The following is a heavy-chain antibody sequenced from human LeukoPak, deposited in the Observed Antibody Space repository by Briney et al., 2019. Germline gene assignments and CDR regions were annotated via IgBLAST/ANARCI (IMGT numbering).Heavy chain of an antibody. J-gene: IGHJ4*02. CDR1: GGSISSSSYY. CDR3: ARDRKWGTKVTDY. Sequence: SETLSLTCTVSGGSISSSSYYWGWIRQPPGKGLEWIGSIYYSGSTYYNPSLKSRVTISVDTSKNQFSLKLSSVTAADTAVYYCARDRKWGTKVTDYWGQGTLVTVSS. CDR2: IYYSGST. D-gene: IGHD2-8*01. V-gene: IGHV4-39*07.